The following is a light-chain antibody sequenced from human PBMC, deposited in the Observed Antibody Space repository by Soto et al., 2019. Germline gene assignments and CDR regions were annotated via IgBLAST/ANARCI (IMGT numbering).Light chain of an antibody. CDR1: SSDVGGYNY. J-gene: IGLJ2*01. V-gene: IGLV2-14*01. CDR3: SSYTSSSPLVV. Sequence: QSALTQPASVSGSPGQSITISCTGTSSDVGGYNYVSWYQQHPGKAPKLMIYDVSNRPSGVSNRFSDSKSGNTASLTISGLQSEDEADYYCSSYTSSSPLVVFGGGTKLTVL. CDR2: DVS.